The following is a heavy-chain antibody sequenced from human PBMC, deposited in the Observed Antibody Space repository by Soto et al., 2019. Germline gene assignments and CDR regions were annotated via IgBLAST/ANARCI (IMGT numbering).Heavy chain of an antibody. CDR1: GGSISSGGYS. CDR3: ARAGRIQLLDY. CDR2: IYHSGST. V-gene: IGHV4-30-2*01. D-gene: IGHD5-18*01. J-gene: IGHJ4*02. Sequence: SETLSLTCAVSGGSISSGGYSWSWIRQPPGKGLEWIGYIYHSGSTNYNPSLKSRVTISVDKSKNQFSLKLSSVTAADTAVYNCARAGRIQLLDYWGQGTLVTVSS.